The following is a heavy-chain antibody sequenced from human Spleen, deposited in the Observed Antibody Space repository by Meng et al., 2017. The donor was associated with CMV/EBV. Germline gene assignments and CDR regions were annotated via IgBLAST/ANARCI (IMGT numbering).Heavy chain of an antibody. CDR3: ARERRIPRFLEWSYAFDI. CDR2: IYSGGSST. J-gene: IGHJ3*02. CDR1: GFTFSSYA. V-gene: IGHV3-23*03. D-gene: IGHD3-3*01. Sequence: GGSLRLSCAASGFTFSSYAMSWVRQAPGKGLEWVSVIYSGGSSTYYADSVKGRFTISRDNSKNTLYLQMNSLRAEDTAVYYCARERRIPRFLEWSYAFDIWGQGTMVTVSS.